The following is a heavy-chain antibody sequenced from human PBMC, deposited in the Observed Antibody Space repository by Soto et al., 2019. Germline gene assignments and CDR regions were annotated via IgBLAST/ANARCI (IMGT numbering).Heavy chain of an antibody. J-gene: IGHJ5*02. V-gene: IGHV4-28*03. CDR1: GYSIYSNNR. CDR2: IYYGGST. Sequence: SETLSLTCAVSGYSIYSNNRWGWIRQPPGKGLEWIGYIYYGGSTYYNPSLKSRVTMSVDTSKNQFSLKLSSVTAVDTAVYYCARGFHWFDPWGQGTLVTSPQ. CDR3: ARGFHWFDP.